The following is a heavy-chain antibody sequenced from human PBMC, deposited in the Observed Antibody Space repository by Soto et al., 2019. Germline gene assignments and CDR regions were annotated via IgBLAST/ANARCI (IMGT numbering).Heavy chain of an antibody. CDR1: GGSINRGGFY. V-gene: IGHV4-31*03. CDR3: ARDFHDSSGYYYVDY. Sequence: SETLSLTCTVSGGSINRGGFYWSWFRQHPGKGLEWIGYIYYSGSSYYNPSLKSRLTISADTSKNQFSLKLSSVTAADTAVYYCARDFHDSSGYYYVDYWGRGILVTVSS. J-gene: IGHJ4*02. CDR2: IYYSGSS. D-gene: IGHD3-22*01.